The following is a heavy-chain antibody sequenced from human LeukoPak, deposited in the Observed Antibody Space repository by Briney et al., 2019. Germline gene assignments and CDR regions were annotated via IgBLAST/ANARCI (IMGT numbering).Heavy chain of an antibody. CDR3: ARDPSCSSTSCPTIYYYGMDV. V-gene: IGHV3-7*03. J-gene: IGHJ6*04. D-gene: IGHD2-2*01. CDR2: IKQDGSEK. Sequence: GGSLRLSCAASGFTFSSYWMSWVRQAPGKGLEWVANIKQDGSEKYYVDSVKGRFTISRDNAKNSLYLQMNRLRAEDTAVYYCARDPSCSSTSCPTIYYYGMDVWGKGTTVTVSS. CDR1: GFTFSSYW.